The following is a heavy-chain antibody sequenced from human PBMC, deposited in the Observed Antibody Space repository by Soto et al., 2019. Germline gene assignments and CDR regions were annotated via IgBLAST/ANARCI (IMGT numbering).Heavy chain of an antibody. CDR2: ISYDGSNK. D-gene: IGHD3-10*01. CDR1: GFTFSSYG. V-gene: IGHV3-30*18. J-gene: IGHJ4*02. Sequence: GGSLRLSCAASGFTFSSYGMHWVRQAPGKGLEWVAVISYDGSNKYYADSVKGRFTISRDNSKNTLYLQMNSLRVEDTAVYYCAKVGDYSTYFDYWGQGTLVTVSS. CDR3: AKVGDYSTYFDY.